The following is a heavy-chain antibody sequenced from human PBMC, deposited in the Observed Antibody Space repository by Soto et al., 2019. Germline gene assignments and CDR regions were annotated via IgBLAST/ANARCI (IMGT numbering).Heavy chain of an antibody. CDR1: GYTFTGYY. D-gene: IGHD5-18*01. CDR3: AREVGSNTAIVTANSFDP. V-gene: IGHV1-2*02. J-gene: IGHJ5*02. CDR2: INPNSGGT. Sequence: ASVKVSCKASGYTFTGYYMHWARQAPGQGLEWMGWINPNSGGTNYAQKLQGRVTMTRDTSISTAYMELSRLRYDDTAVYYCAREVGSNTAIVTANSFDPWGQGTLVTVSS.